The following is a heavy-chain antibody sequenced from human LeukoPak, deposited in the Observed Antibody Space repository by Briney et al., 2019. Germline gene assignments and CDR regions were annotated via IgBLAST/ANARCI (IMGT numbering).Heavy chain of an antibody. Sequence: GGSLRLSCAASGFTFSLYAMHWVRQAPGKGLEWVALIWYDGSKKYDADSVEGRFTISRDNSKNTLYLQMNSLGAEDTAVYYCAREPHYYDSSGYYTPYTDYWGQGTLVTVSS. CDR1: GFTFSLYA. CDR2: IWYDGSKK. CDR3: AREPHYYDSSGYYTPYTDY. J-gene: IGHJ4*02. D-gene: IGHD3-22*01. V-gene: IGHV3-30*02.